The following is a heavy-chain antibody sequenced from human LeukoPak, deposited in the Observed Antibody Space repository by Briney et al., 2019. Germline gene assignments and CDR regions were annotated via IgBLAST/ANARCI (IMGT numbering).Heavy chain of an antibody. CDR1: GFTFSSYG. CDR3: AKADSSGYYDAFDI. CDR2: ISYDGSNK. V-gene: IGHV3-30*18. J-gene: IGHJ3*02. D-gene: IGHD3-22*01. Sequence: GGSLRLSCAASGFTFSSYGMHWVRQAPGKGLEWVAVISYDGSNKYYADSVKGRFTISRDNSKNTLYLQMNSLRAVDTAVYYCAKADSSGYYDAFDIWGQGTMVTVSS.